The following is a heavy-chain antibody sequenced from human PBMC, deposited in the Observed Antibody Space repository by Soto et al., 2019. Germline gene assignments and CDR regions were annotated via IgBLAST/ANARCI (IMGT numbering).Heavy chain of an antibody. CDR1: GGFVSSYY. D-gene: IGHD3-16*01. J-gene: IGHJ4*02. CDR2: IDYSGSG. CDR3: ARDWGPEASWSYFDI. V-gene: IGHV4-59*02. Sequence: SETLSLTCTVSGGFVSSYYWSWIRQPPGKALEWIGYIDYSGSGSYNPSLKSRVTISADTSKNQFSLKLNSVTAADTAVYYCARDWGPEASWSYFDIWGQGRLVTVSS.